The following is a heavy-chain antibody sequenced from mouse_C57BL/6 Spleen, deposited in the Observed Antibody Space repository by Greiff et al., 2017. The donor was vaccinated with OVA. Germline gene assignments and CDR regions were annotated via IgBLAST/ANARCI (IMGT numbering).Heavy chain of an antibody. Sequence: QVHVKQPGAELVRPGSSVKLSCKASGYTFTSYWMHWVKQRPIQGLEWIGNIDPSDSETHYNQKFKDKATLTVDKSSSTAYMQLSSLTSEDSAVYYCARDDGYYNWYFDVWGTGTTVTVSS. CDR3: ARDDGYYNWYFDV. CDR1: GYTFTSYW. V-gene: IGHV1-52*01. J-gene: IGHJ1*03. CDR2: IDPSDSET. D-gene: IGHD2-3*01.